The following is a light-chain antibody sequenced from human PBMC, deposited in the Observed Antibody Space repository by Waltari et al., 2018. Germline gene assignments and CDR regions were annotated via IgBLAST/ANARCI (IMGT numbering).Light chain of an antibody. CDR3: LQTYTLLGT. CDR1: QFIGSD. V-gene: IGKV1-39*01. J-gene: IGKJ3*01. Sequence: DIEMSQSPSSLSASVGDIVTITCRASQFIGSDLNWYQQKPGRAPRLLISGASNLQSGVPSRFSGSGSGTDFPLTISSLQPDDFASYYCLQTYTLLGTFGPGTKVDI. CDR2: GAS.